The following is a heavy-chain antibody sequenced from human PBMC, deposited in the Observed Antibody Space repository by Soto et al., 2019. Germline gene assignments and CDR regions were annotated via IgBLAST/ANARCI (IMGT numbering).Heavy chain of an antibody. CDR2: IIPIFGTA. D-gene: IGHD6-19*01. Sequence: RASVKVSCKASGGTFSSYAISWVRQAPGQGLEWMGGIIPIFGTANYAQKFQGRVTITADESTSTAYMELSSLRSEDTAVYYCARECPIAVAGSPPPWFDTWGQGTLVTVSS. V-gene: IGHV1-69*13. CDR3: ARECPIAVAGSPPPWFDT. J-gene: IGHJ5*02. CDR1: GGTFSSYA.